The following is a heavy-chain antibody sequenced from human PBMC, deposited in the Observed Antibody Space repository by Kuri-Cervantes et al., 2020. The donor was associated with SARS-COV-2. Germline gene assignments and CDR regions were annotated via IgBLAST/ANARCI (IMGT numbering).Heavy chain of an antibody. CDR1: GGSISSHY. CDR2: VYSSGST. V-gene: IGHV4-59*11. Sequence: GSLRLSCTVSGGSISSHYWSWIRQPPGKGLEWIGYVYSSGSTNYSPSLKSQVTMSVDTSKNQFSLKLTSVTAADTAVYYCTRAGYDNSGYYYSFDFWGQGTLVTVSS. J-gene: IGHJ4*02. D-gene: IGHD3-22*01. CDR3: TRAGYDNSGYYYSFDF.